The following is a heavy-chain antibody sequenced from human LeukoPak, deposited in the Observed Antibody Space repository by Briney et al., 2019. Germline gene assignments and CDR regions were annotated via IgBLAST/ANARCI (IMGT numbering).Heavy chain of an antibody. D-gene: IGHD3-16*01. CDR2: ISAYNGNT. CDR1: GYTLTSYG. CDR3: ARGSLTVWGRAFSWFDP. V-gene: IGHV1-18*01. J-gene: IGHJ5*02. Sequence: ASVKVSCKASGYTLTSYGISWVRQAPGQGLEWMGWISAYNGNTNYAQKLQGRVTMTTDTSTSTAYMELRSLRSDDTAVYYCARGSLTVWGRAFSWFDPWGQGTLVTVSS.